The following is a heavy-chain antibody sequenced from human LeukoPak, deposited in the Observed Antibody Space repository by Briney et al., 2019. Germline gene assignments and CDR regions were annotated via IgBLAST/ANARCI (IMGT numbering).Heavy chain of an antibody. CDR3: ARDSALAQAVMFDY. Sequence: RSSETLSLTCTVSGYSISSGYYWGWIRQPSVKGLEWTGSIDHSGSTYYNPSLKSRITISVDTSRNQFSLRLSSVTAADTAVYYCARDSALAQAVMFDYWGQGTLVTVSS. V-gene: IGHV4-38-2*02. D-gene: IGHD6-19*01. CDR2: IDHSGST. CDR1: GYSISSGYY. J-gene: IGHJ4*02.